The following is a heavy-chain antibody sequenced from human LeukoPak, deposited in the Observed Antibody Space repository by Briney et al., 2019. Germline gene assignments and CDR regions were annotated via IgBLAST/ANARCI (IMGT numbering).Heavy chain of an antibody. D-gene: IGHD5-18*01. V-gene: IGHV3-33*01. J-gene: IGHJ4*02. CDR3: AGDTAMVTFHFDY. CDR1: GFTFSSYG. CDR2: IWYDGSNK. Sequence: GRSLRLSCAASGFTFSSYGMHWVRQAPGKGLEWVAVIWYDGSNKCYADSVKGRFTISRDNSKNTLYLQMNSLRAEDTAVYYCAGDTAMVTFHFDYWGQGTLVTVSS.